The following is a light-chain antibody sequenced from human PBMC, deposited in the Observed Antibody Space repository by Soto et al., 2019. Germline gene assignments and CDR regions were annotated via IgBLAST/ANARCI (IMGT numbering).Light chain of an antibody. CDR1: SSDRY. Sequence: QSALTQPRSVSGSPGQSVTISCTGTSSDRYVSWYQHHPGRAPKLLIYDVIKRPSGVPGRFSGSKSGNTASLTISGLQVDDESDYYCCSYAGSYVFGTGTKLPS. V-gene: IGLV2-11*01. CDR3: CSYAGSYV. J-gene: IGLJ1*01. CDR2: DVI.